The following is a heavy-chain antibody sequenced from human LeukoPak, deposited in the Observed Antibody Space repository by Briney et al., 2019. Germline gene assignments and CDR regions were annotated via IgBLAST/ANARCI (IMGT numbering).Heavy chain of an antibody. CDR3: ASLYSSSLVVDY. D-gene: IGHD6-13*01. CDR2: IYYSGNT. J-gene: IGHJ4*02. Sequence: PSETLSLTCAVSGGSISSGGYYWSWIRQHPGKGLEWIGYIYYSGNTYYNPSLKSRATISVDTSKNQSSLKLNSVNAADTAVYYYASLYSSSLVVDYWGQGTLVTVSS. CDR1: GGSISSGGYY. V-gene: IGHV4-31*11.